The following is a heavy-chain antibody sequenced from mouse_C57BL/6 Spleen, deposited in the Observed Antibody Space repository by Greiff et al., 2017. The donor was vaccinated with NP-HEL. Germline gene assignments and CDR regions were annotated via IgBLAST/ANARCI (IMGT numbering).Heavy chain of an antibody. Sequence: QVQLQQPGAELVKPGASVKLSCKASGYTFTSYWMQWVKQRPGQGLEWIGEIDPSDSYTNYNQKFKGKATLTVDTSSSTAYMQLSSLTSEDSAVYYCARRDYYPYWGKGTTLTVSS. CDR2: IDPSDSYT. J-gene: IGHJ2*01. D-gene: IGHD1-1*01. V-gene: IGHV1-50*01. CDR3: ARRDYYPY. CDR1: GYTFTSYW.